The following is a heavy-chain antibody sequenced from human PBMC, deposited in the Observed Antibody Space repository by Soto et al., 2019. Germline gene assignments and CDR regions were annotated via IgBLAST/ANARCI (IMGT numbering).Heavy chain of an antibody. Sequence: EVQLLESGGGLVQPGGSLRLSCAASGFTFSSYAMSWVRQAPGKGLEWVSAISGSGGSTYYADSVKGRFTISRDNSKNTLYLKMNSLRAEDTAVYYCAKDSTGGGWFDPWGQGTLVTVSS. CDR2: ISGSGGST. J-gene: IGHJ5*02. CDR1: GFTFSSYA. V-gene: IGHV3-23*01. D-gene: IGHD3-10*01. CDR3: AKDSTGGGWFDP.